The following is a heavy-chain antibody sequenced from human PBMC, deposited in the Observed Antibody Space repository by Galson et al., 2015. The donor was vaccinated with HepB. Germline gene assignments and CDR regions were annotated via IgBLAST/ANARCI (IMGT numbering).Heavy chain of an antibody. Sequence: SVKVSCKASGGTFSSYAISWVRQAPGQGLEWMGGIIPIFGTANYAQKFQGRVTITADESTSTAYLELSSLRSEDTAVYYCARESPPPAYCGGDCSHAFDIWGQGTMVTVSS. CDR1: GGTFSSYA. CDR3: ARESPPPAYCGGDCSHAFDI. CDR2: IIPIFGTA. D-gene: IGHD2-21*01. J-gene: IGHJ3*02. V-gene: IGHV1-69*13.